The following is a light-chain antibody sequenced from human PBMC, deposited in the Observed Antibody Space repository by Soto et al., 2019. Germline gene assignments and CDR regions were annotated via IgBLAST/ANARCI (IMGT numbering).Light chain of an antibody. V-gene: IGLV1-40*01. J-gene: IGLJ3*02. CDR3: QSYDSSXYWV. Sequence: QSVLTQPPSVSGAPGQRVXISCTGSSSNIGAGYDVHWYQQLPGTAPKLLIYGNSNRPSGVPDRFSGSKSGTSASLAITGLQAEDEADYYCQSYDSSXYWVFGGGTKLTVL. CDR1: SSNIGAGYD. CDR2: GNS.